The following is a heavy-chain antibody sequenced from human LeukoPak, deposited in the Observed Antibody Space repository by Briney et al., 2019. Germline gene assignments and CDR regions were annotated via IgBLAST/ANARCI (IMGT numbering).Heavy chain of an antibody. CDR3: ARGIGTCGGDCYRTFDF. CDR1: GFSFSTYW. V-gene: IGHV3-48*01. J-gene: IGHJ4*02. CDR2: ISSSSNRI. Sequence: QAGGSLRLSCAASGFSFSTYWMNWVRQAPGKGLEWVSYISSSSNRIYYADSVRGRLTISRDNAKNSLYLQMNSLRAEDTAVYYCARGIGTCGGDCYRTFDFWGQGTLVTVSS. D-gene: IGHD2-21*02.